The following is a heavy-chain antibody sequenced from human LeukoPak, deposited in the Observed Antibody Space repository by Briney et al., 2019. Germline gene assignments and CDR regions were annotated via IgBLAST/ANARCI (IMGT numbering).Heavy chain of an antibody. Sequence: GGSLRLSCAASGFTFSSYAMSWVRQAPGKGLEWVSAISGSGGSTYYADSVKGRFTISRDNSKNTLYLQMNSLRAEDTAVYYCAKDSGYSSSGLLDYWGQGTLVTVSS. CDR3: AKDSGYSSSGLLDY. CDR2: ISGSGGST. CDR1: GFTFSSYA. D-gene: IGHD6-13*01. J-gene: IGHJ4*02. V-gene: IGHV3-23*01.